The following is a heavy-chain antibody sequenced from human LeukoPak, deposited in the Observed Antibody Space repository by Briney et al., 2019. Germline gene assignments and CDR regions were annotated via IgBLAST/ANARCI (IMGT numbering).Heavy chain of an antibody. CDR1: GYTFTSYD. CDR3: ARVSSYYYYYYMDV. J-gene: IGHJ6*03. Sequence: GASVKVSCKASGYTFTSYDINWVRQATGQGLEWMGWMNPNSGNTGYAQKFQGRVTITRNTSISTAYMELSSLRSEDTAVYYCARVSSYYYYYYMDVWGKGTTVTVSS. V-gene: IGHV1-8*03. CDR2: MNPNSGNT.